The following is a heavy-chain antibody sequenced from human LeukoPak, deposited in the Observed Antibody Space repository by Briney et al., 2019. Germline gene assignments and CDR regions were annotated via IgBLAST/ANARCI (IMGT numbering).Heavy chain of an antibody. J-gene: IGHJ4*02. V-gene: IGHV3-7*01. Sequence: GGSLRLSCAASRFSFSSYWMSWVRQVPGKGLEWVANIKQDGSEKYYVDPVRGRFTVSRDNVKNSLYLQMNSLRAEDTAVYYCARDLSGVTGYTYGRGIDYWGQGTLVTVSS. CDR1: RFSFSSYW. D-gene: IGHD5-18*01. CDR2: IKQDGSEK. CDR3: ARDLSGVTGYTYGRGIDY.